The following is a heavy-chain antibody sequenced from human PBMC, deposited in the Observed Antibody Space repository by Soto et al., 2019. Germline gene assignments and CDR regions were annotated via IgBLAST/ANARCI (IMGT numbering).Heavy chain of an antibody. CDR2: ISGSGGST. D-gene: IGHD3-10*01. CDR3: AKDQDAPGLSFAY. Sequence: EVQLLESGGGLVQPGGSLRLSCAASGFTFSSYAMSWVRQAPGKGLEWVSAISGSGGSTYYADSVKGRFTISRDNSKTTLFLQMNSLRAEDTAVYYCAKDQDAPGLSFAYWGQGTLVTVSS. J-gene: IGHJ4*02. V-gene: IGHV3-23*01. CDR1: GFTFSSYA.